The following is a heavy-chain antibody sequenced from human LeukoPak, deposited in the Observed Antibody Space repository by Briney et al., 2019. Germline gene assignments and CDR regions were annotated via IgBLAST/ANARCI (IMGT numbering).Heavy chain of an antibody. V-gene: IGHV4-34*01. CDR3: ARGERDLDY. D-gene: IGHD1-1*01. CDR1: GGSFSGYY. J-gene: IGHJ4*02. CDR2: INHSGST. Sequence: SETLSLTCAVYGGSFSGYYWSWIRQPPGKGLEWIGEINHSGSTNYNPSLKSRVTISVDTSKNQFSLKLSSVTAADTAVYYCARGERDLDYWGQGTLVTVSS.